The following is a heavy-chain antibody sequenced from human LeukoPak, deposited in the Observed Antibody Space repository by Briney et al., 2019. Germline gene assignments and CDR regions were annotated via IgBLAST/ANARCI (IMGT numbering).Heavy chain of an antibody. CDR2: ISSSSSYI. CDR1: GFTFSSYS. J-gene: IGHJ4*02. Sequence: GGFLRLSCAASGFTFSSYSMNWVRQAPGKGLEWVSSISSSSSYIYYADSVKGRFTISRDNAKNSLYLQMNSLRAEDTAVYYCAREQWPTGYHFDYWGQGTLVTVSS. CDR3: AREQWPTGYHFDY. D-gene: IGHD6-19*01. V-gene: IGHV3-21*01.